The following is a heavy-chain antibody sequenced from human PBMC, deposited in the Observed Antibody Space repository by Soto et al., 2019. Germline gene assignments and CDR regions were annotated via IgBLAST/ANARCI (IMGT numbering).Heavy chain of an antibody. V-gene: IGHV3-30*18. D-gene: IGHD1-1*01. Sequence: QVQLVESGGGVVQPGRSLRLSCAASGFTFSSHGMLWVRQAPGKGLEWVAVISYDGSNKYYAVSVKGRFTISRDNSKNTLFLQMNSLRAEDTAVYFCANDRDGYNVPFDSWAQGALVTVSS. CDR2: ISYDGSNK. J-gene: IGHJ4*02. CDR3: ANDRDGYNVPFDS. CDR1: GFTFSSHG.